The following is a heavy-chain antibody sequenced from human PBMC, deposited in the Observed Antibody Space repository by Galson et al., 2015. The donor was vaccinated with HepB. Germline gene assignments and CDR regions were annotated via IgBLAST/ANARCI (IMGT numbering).Heavy chain of an antibody. CDR1: GFAFSSYA. CDR3: ARDGSATYGLIYY. J-gene: IGHJ4*02. Sequence: SLRLSCAASGFAFSSYAMHWVRQAPGKGLEWVAVISYDGSNKYYAGSVKGRFTISRDNSKNTLYLQMNSLRAEDTAVYYCARDGSATYGLIYYWGQGTLVTVSS. CDR2: ISYDGSNK. V-gene: IGHV3-30-3*01. D-gene: IGHD3-10*01.